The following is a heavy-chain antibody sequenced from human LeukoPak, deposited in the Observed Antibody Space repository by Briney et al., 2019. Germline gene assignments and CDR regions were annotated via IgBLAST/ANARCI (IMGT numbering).Heavy chain of an antibody. CDR3: ARDPFRAVMGY. V-gene: IGHV3-66*01. CDR2: IDEGDNT. J-gene: IGHJ4*02. Sequence: PGGSLRLSCAASGFSGSDNFMIWVRQAPGKGLEWVSIIDEGDNTYYADSVKGRFIISRDNSNNTVSLQMNSLRPEDTAVYYCARDPFRAVMGYWGQGTLVTVSS. D-gene: IGHD2-21*01. CDR1: GFSGSDNF.